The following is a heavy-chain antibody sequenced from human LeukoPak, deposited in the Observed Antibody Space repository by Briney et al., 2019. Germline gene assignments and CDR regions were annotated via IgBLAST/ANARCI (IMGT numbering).Heavy chain of an antibody. V-gene: IGHV4-59*08. D-gene: IGHD3-10*01. CDR1: GGSISSYY. J-gene: IGHJ4*02. Sequence: SETLSLTCTVSGGSISSYYWSWIRQPPGKGLEWIGYIYYSGSTKYNPSLKSRVTISIDTSKDQFSLKLSSVTAADTAMYYCARQAYHYGSGSYYYYFDYWDQGTLVTVSS. CDR3: ARQAYHYGSGSYYYYFDY. CDR2: IYYSGST.